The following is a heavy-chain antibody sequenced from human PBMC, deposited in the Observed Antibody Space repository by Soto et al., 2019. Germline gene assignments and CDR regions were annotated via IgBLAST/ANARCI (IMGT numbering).Heavy chain of an antibody. V-gene: IGHV3-21*06. Sequence: EVQLVESGGGLVQPGGSLTLSCAASGFTFSNYWMNWVRQAPGKGLEWVSSISSTTNYIYYGDSMKGRFTISRDNAKNSLYLEMNSLRAEDTAVYYCARESEDLTSNFDYWGQGTLVTVSS. CDR2: ISSTTNYI. CDR1: GFTFSNYW. CDR3: ARESEDLTSNFDY. J-gene: IGHJ4*02.